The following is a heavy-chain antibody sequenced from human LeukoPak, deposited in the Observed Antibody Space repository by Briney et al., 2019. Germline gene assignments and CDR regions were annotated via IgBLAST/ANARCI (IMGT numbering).Heavy chain of an antibody. CDR2: IYSGGNT. CDR1: GGSSSSTGYY. CDR3: ARLRYYDY. D-gene: IGHD3-3*01. V-gene: IGHV3-66*04. Sequence: PSETLSLTCTVSGGSSSSTGYYWGWIRQPPGKGLEWVSVIYSGGNTYYADSVKGRFTISRDSSKNTLYLQMNSLRAEDTAVYYCARLRYYDYWGQGTLVTVSS. J-gene: IGHJ4*02.